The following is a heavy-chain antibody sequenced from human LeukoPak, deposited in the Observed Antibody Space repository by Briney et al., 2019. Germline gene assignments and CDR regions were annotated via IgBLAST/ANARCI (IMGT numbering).Heavy chain of an antibody. J-gene: IGHJ4*02. Sequence: GGSLRLSCAASGFTFSSYSINWVRQAPGKGLEWVSSISSSSSYIYYADSVKGRFTISRDDAKNSLYLQMNSLRAEDTAVYYCARDWGYSGYDRPYYFDYWGQGTLVTVSS. CDR1: GFTFSSYS. D-gene: IGHD5-12*01. V-gene: IGHV3-21*01. CDR3: ARDWGYSGYDRPYYFDY. CDR2: ISSSSSYI.